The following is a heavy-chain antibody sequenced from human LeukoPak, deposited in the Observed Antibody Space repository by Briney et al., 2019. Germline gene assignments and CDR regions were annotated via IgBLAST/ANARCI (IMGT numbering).Heavy chain of an antibody. CDR3: ARARGSSWYGALYLSY. D-gene: IGHD6-13*01. CDR2: MNPNSGNT. V-gene: IGHV1-8*03. CDR1: GYTFTSYD. Sequence: ASVEVSCKASGYTFTSYDINWVRQATGQGLEWMGWMNPNSGNTGYAQKFQGRVTITRSTSISTAYMELSSLRSEDTAVYYCARARGSSWYGALYLSYWGQGTLVTVSS. J-gene: IGHJ4*02.